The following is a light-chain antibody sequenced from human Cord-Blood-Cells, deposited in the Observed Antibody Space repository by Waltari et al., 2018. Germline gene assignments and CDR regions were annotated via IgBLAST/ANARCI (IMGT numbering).Light chain of an antibody. J-gene: IGKJ2*03. Sequence: IVMTQSPDSLAVSLGARATINCKSSQSVLYSSNNKNYLAWYQQKPGQPHKLLIYWASTRESGVPDRFSGSGSGTDFTLTISSLQAEDVAVYYCQQYYSTPYSFGQGTKLEIK. CDR3: QQYYSTPYS. V-gene: IGKV4-1*01. CDR2: WAS. CDR1: QSVLYSSNNKNY.